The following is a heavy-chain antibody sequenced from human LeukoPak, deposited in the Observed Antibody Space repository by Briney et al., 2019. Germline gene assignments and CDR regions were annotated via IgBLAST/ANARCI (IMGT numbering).Heavy chain of an antibody. J-gene: IGHJ4*02. CDR1: GFTFSSYG. Sequence: QTGGSLRLSCAASGFTFSSYGMHWVRQAPGKGLEWVAVISYDGSNKYYADSVKGRFTISRDNSKNTLYLQMNSLRAEDTAVYYCAKEPDGYSYGHVHYWGQGTLVTVSS. D-gene: IGHD5-18*01. V-gene: IGHV3-30*18. CDR2: ISYDGSNK. CDR3: AKEPDGYSYGHVHY.